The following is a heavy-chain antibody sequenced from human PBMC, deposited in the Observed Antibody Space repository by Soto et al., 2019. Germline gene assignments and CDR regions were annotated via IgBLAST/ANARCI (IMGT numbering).Heavy chain of an antibody. D-gene: IGHD4-17*01. J-gene: IGHJ4*02. CDR2: MNPEVTTI. Sequence: ELQLVASGGGLVQPGGSLRLSCAASGFTLSNYWMHWARQAPGKGLVWVSRMNPEVTTISYADSVKGRFTISRDNARDTLYLEMNSLRADDTAVYYCGRGAYGDPVDFWGQGTLVTVSS. CDR3: GRGAYGDPVDF. CDR1: GFTLSNYW. V-gene: IGHV3-74*01.